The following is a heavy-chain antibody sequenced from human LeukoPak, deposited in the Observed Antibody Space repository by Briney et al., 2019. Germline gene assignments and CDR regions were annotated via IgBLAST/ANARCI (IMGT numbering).Heavy chain of an antibody. CDR3: ARHSYSGYDRVFDY. Sequence: SETLSLTCTVSGGSMSGYYWIWTRQPPGKGLEWIGYVYYSGITNYNPSLKSRVTISVDTSKNQFSLNLSSVTAADTAVYFCARHSYSGYDRVFDYWGQGSLGTVSS. D-gene: IGHD5-12*01. CDR2: VYYSGIT. CDR1: GGSMSGYY. J-gene: IGHJ4*02. V-gene: IGHV4-59*08.